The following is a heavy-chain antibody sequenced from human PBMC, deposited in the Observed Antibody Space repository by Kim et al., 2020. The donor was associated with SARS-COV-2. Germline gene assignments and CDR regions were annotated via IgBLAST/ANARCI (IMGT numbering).Heavy chain of an antibody. Sequence: SETLSLTCAVYGGSFSGYYWSWIRQPPGKGLEWIGEINHSGSTNYNPSLKSRVTISVDTSKNQFSLKLSSVTAADTAVYYCARGRYGVEQLVRRYYYGM. D-gene: IGHD6-6*01. CDR3: ARGRYGVEQLVRRYYYGM. CDR1: GGSFSGYY. V-gene: IGHV4-34*01. CDR2: INHSGST. J-gene: IGHJ6*01.